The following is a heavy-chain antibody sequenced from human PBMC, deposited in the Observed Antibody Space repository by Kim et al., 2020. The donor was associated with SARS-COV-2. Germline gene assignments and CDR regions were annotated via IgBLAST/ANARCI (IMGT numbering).Heavy chain of an antibody. V-gene: IGHV4-34*01. CDR1: GGSFSGYY. Sequence: SETLSLTCAVYGGSFSGYYWSWIRQPPGKGLEWIGEINHSGSTNYNPSLKSRVTISVDTSKNQFSLKLSSVTAADTAVYYCARGRPLPWLVNDYWGQGTLVTVSS. CDR3: ARGRPLPWLVNDY. J-gene: IGHJ4*02. CDR2: INHSGST. D-gene: IGHD6-19*01.